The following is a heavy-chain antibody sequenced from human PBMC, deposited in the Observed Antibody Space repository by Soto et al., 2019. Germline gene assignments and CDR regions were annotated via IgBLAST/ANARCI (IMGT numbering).Heavy chain of an antibody. J-gene: IGHJ6*03. Sequence: GASVKVSCKASVYTLTSYDINWVRQATGQGLEWMGWMNPNSGNTGYAQKFQGRVTMTRNTSISTAYMELSSLRSEDTAVYYCARGLHCIAAAGTSSASYYYYYYMDVWGKGTTVTVSS. CDR1: VYTLTSYD. V-gene: IGHV1-8*01. CDR2: MNPNSGNT. D-gene: IGHD6-13*01. CDR3: ARGLHCIAAAGTSSASYYYYYYMDV.